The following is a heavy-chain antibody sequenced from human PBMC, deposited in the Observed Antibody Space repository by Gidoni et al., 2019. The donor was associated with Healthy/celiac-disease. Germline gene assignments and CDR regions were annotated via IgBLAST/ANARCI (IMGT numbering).Heavy chain of an antibody. J-gene: IGHJ3*02. V-gene: IGHV3-9*01. CDR2: SNWNSASA. CDR3: AKARGFTYGIDAFDI. CDR1: GFTFDAYA. Sequence: EVQLVESGGDLVQPGTSLRLSWEVSGFTFDAYAMHWVRQGPGKGLEWVSGSNWNSASAGYAESVEGRFTISRDNAKKSLYLQMTSLRPEDTAVYYCAKARGFTYGIDAFDIWGHGTMVTVSS. D-gene: IGHD5-18*01.